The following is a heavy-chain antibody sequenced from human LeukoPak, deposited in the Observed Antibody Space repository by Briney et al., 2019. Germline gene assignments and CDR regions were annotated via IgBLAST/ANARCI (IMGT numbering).Heavy chain of an antibody. CDR1: GGSIGSSGFC. D-gene: IGHD6-19*01. Sequence: SETLSLTCKVSGGSIGSSGFCWGWIRQPPGKGLEWIGSIYYPESTHYNPSLESRVTISVDTSKYQASLTLSSVTATDTAVYYCVRHVSSGWDYYNGLDVWGQGTTVTVSS. CDR3: VRHVSSGWDYYNGLDV. V-gene: IGHV4-39*01. J-gene: IGHJ6*02. CDR2: IYYPEST.